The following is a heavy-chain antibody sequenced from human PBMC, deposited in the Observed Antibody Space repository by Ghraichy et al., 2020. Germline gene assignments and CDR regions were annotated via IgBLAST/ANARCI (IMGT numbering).Heavy chain of an antibody. V-gene: IGHV5-51*01. CDR1: GYSFTSYW. CDR3: ARHRDDCSSTSCYIPYYYGMDV. D-gene: IGHD2-2*02. CDR2: IYPGDSDT. Sequence: GESLNISCKGSGYSFTSYWIGWVRQMPGKGLEWMGIIYPGDSDTRYSPSFQGQVTISADKSISTAYLQWSSLKASDTAMYYCARHRDDCSSTSCYIPYYYGMDVWGQGTTVTVSS. J-gene: IGHJ6*02.